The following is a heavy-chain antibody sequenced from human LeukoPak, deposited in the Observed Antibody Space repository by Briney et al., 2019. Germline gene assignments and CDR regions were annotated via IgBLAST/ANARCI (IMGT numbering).Heavy chain of an antibody. CDR2: MYSTGST. J-gene: IGHJ4*02. V-gene: IGHV4-4*07. D-gene: IGHD2-21*01. Sequence: SETLSLTCSVSGGSIRTYHWSCLRQPAGKGLEWIGRMYSTGSTNYNPSLKSRVTMSVDTSKKQFSLILSSVTAADTAIYYCARERTYGGNSGFYYWGQGTLVTVSS. CDR1: GGSIRTYH. CDR3: ARERTYGGNSGFYY.